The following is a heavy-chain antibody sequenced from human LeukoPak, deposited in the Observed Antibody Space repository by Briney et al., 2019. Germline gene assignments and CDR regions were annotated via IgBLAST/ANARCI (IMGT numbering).Heavy chain of an antibody. CDR1: GGSFSGYY. CDR2: INHSGST. CDR3: AITYGSGWFDP. V-gene: IGHV4-34*01. Sequence: PSETLSLTCAVYGGSFSGYYWSWTRQPPGKGLEWIGEINHSGSTNYNPSLKSRVTISVDTSKNQFSLKLSSVTAADTAVYYCAITYGSGWFDPWGQGTLVTVSS. J-gene: IGHJ5*02. D-gene: IGHD3-10*01.